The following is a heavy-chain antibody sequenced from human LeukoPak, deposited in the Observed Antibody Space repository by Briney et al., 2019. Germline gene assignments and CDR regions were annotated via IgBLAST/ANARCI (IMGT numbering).Heavy chain of an antibody. V-gene: IGHV3-74*01. Sequence: GGSLRLSCAASGFSFSSYWMHWVRQAPGKGLVWVSRINGDGSRTYYAGSVKGRFTISRDNAKNTLHVQMNGLRAEDTAVYYCAREASQDYFDYWGQGTLVTVSS. CDR2: INGDGSRT. CDR1: GFSFSSYW. J-gene: IGHJ4*02. CDR3: AREASQDYFDY.